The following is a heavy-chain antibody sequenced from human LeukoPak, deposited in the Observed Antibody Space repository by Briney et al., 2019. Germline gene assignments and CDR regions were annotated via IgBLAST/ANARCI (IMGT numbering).Heavy chain of an antibody. D-gene: IGHD3-10*01. J-gene: IGHJ4*02. CDR1: GFIFGEYA. CDR2: ISWNGGDI. Sequence: VRSLRLSRAASGFIFGEYAMHGVREAPGKGQEWVSGISWNGGDIGYADPVRGRFTISRENAKNSLYLQLNSLRPEDTAFYYCVKGVVRRALYSDYWGQGNLVTVSS. CDR3: VKGVVRRALYSDY. V-gene: IGHV3-9*01.